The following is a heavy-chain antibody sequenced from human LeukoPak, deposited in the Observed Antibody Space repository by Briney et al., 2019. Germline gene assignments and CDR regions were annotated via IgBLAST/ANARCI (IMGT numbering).Heavy chain of an antibody. V-gene: IGHV1-8*01. D-gene: IGHD4/OR15-4a*01. Sequence: ASVKVSCKASGCTFTSYDINWVRQATGQGLEWMGWMNPNSGNTGYAQKFQGRVTMTRNTSISTAYMELSSLRSEDTAVYYCARGRQPRVRYYYYYMDVWGKGTTVTVSS. J-gene: IGHJ6*03. CDR2: MNPNSGNT. CDR1: GCTFTSYD. CDR3: ARGRQPRVRYYYYYMDV.